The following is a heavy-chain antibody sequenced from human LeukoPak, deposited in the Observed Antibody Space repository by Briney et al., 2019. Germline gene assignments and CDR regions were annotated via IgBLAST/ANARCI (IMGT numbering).Heavy chain of an antibody. Sequence: SETLSLTCTVSGGSISSSSCYWGWIRQPPGKGLEWIGSIYYSGSTYYNPSLKSRVTISVDTSKNQFSLKLSSVTAADTAVYYCARQENCSGGSCYDNWFDPWGQGTLVTVSS. D-gene: IGHD2-15*01. CDR3: ARQENCSGGSCYDNWFDP. CDR2: IYYSGST. J-gene: IGHJ5*02. V-gene: IGHV4-39*01. CDR1: GGSISSSSCY.